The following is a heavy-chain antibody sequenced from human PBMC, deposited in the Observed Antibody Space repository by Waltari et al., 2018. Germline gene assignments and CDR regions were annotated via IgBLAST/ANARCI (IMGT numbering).Heavy chain of an antibody. V-gene: IGHV4-59*01. CDR2: ICYSGST. D-gene: IGHD6-13*01. CDR1: GGSISSYY. CDR3: ARHGYSSSWSGIFDY. Sequence: QVQLQESGPGLVKPSETLSLTCTVPGGSISSYYWRWIRQPPGKGLEWIGYICYSGSTNYNPSLKSRVTISVDTSKNQFSLKLSSVTAADTAVYYCARHGYSSSWSGIFDYWGQGTLVTVSS. J-gene: IGHJ4*02.